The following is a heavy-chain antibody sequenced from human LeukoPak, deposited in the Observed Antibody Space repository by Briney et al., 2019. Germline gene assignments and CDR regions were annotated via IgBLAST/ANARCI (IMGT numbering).Heavy chain of an antibody. CDR3: ARDNVGIAASYYFDY. J-gene: IGHJ4*02. CDR1: GGSISSYY. CDR2: IYTSGST. Sequence: SETLSLTCTVSGGSISSYYWSWIRQPAGKGLEWIGRIYTSGSTNYNPSLKSRVTMSVDTSKNQFSLKLSSVTAADTAVYYCARDNVGIAASYYFDYWGQGTLVTVSS. D-gene: IGHD6-13*01. V-gene: IGHV4-4*07.